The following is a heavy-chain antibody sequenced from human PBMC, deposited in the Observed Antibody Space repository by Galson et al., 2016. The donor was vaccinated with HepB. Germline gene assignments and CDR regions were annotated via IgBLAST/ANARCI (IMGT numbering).Heavy chain of an antibody. CDR2: IKIDGTIT. CDR1: GFTVSSHW. Sequence: SLRLSCAASGFTVSSHWMHWVRQAPGKGLVWVSRIKIDGTITTYADSVTGRFTISRDNAKNTVYLQMNGLRVEDTAVYYCARTDWLDVWGKGTTVTVSS. V-gene: IGHV3-74*03. CDR3: ARTDWLDV. J-gene: IGHJ6*03. D-gene: IGHD3-9*01.